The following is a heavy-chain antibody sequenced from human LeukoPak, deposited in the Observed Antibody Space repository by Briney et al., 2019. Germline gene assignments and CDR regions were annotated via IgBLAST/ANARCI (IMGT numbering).Heavy chain of an antibody. CDR3: ARELPRGVTLDY. CDR1: GFTLTSYE. J-gene: IGHJ4*02. D-gene: IGHD2-21*02. V-gene: IGHV3-74*01. Sequence: PGGSLRLSCAASGFTLTSYEMHWVRQAPGKGLVWVSRISSDGSRAGYADSVKGRFTISRDNAKNTLYLQMNSLRAEDTAIYYCARELPRGVTLDYWGQGTLVTVSS. CDR2: ISSDGSRA.